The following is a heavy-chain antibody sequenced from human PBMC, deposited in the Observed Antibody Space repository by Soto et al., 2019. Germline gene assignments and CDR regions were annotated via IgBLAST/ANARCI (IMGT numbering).Heavy chain of an antibody. D-gene: IGHD6-19*01. V-gene: IGHV4-39*01. CDR2: IYYSGST. CDR1: GGSISSSSYY. Sequence: PSETLSLTCPVSGGSISSSSYYWGWIRQPPGKGLEWIGSIYYSGSTYYNPSLKSRVTISVDTSKNQFSLKLSSVTAADTAVYYCATKTGGGWEDGMDVWGQGTTVTVSS. J-gene: IGHJ6*02. CDR3: ATKTGGGWEDGMDV.